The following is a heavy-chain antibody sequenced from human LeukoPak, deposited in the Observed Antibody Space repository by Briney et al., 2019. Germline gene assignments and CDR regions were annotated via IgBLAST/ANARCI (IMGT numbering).Heavy chain of an antibody. CDR1: RFPFTSYG. J-gene: IGHJ4*02. D-gene: IGHD5-12*01. CDR3: ARARGYSGYDNYY. V-gene: IGHV3-30*02. Sequence: SGGSLRLSCAASRFPFTSYGMHWVRQAPGKGLEWVAFTRYDGSNKYYADSVKGRFNISRDNSKNTLYLEMNSLRAEDTAVYYCARARGYSGYDNYYWGQGTLVTVSS. CDR2: TRYDGSNK.